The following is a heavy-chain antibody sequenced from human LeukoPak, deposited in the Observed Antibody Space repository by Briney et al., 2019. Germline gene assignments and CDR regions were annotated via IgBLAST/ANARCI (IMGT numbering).Heavy chain of an antibody. CDR3: ASSLRTDY. Sequence: LPGGSLRLSCAASGFTFSSYAMNWVRQAPGKGLEWLSYISSTSSTIYYADSVKGRFTISRDNAKNSLYLQMNSLRDEDTAVYYCASSLRTDYWGQGTLVTVSS. CDR1: GFTFSSYA. V-gene: IGHV3-48*02. J-gene: IGHJ4*02. CDR2: ISSTSSTI. D-gene: IGHD3-10*01.